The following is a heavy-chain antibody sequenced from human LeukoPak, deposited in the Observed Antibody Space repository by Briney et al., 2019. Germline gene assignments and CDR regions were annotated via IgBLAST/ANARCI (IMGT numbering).Heavy chain of an antibody. CDR1: GFTFSSYA. V-gene: IGHV3-64*04. Sequence: PGGSLRLSCSASGFTFSSYAMHWVRQAPGKGLEYVSAISSNGGSTFYADSVKGRFTISRDNARNSLYLQMNNLRGEDTAIYYCARDAGNSGYGCDLWGQGTLVTVSS. D-gene: IGHD5-12*01. J-gene: IGHJ5*02. CDR2: ISSNGGST. CDR3: ARDAGNSGYGCDL.